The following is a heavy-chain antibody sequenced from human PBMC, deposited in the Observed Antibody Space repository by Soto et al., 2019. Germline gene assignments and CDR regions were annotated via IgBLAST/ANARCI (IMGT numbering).Heavy chain of an antibody. CDR2: INPNSGGT. J-gene: IGHJ4*02. Sequence: WASVKVSCKASGYSFTGYYMHWVRQAPGQGLEWMGWINPNSGGTNYAQKFQGRVTMTRDTSISTAYMELSRLRSDDTAVYYCARIDYYDSSFDYWGQGTLVTVSS. D-gene: IGHD3-22*01. CDR1: GYSFTGYY. V-gene: IGHV1-2*02. CDR3: ARIDYYDSSFDY.